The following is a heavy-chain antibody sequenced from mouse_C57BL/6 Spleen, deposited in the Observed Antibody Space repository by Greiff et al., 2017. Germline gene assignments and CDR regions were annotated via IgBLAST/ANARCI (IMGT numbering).Heavy chain of an antibody. D-gene: IGHD3-2*02. CDR2: ISYDGSN. CDR1: GYSITSGYY. Sequence: EVKLVESGPGLVKPSQSLSLTCSVTGYSITSGYYWNWIRQFPGNKLEWMGYISYDGSNNYNPSLKNRISITRDTSKNQFFLKLNSVTTEDTATYYCARGGSGSPYYFDYWGQGTTLTVSS. CDR3: ARGGSGSPYYFDY. V-gene: IGHV3-6*01. J-gene: IGHJ2*01.